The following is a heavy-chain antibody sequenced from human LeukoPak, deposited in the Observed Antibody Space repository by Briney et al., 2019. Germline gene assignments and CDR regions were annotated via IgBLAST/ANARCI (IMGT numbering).Heavy chain of an antibody. CDR2: IRNKVNGHTT. CDR3: ARSSTAVTPPSIDY. J-gene: IGHJ4*02. Sequence: PGGSLRLSCAASGFTFSDHYMDWVRQAPGKGLEWVGRIRNKVNGHTTEYAASVKGRVTISRDDSKNSLYLQMNSLKTEDTAVYYCARSSTAVTPPSIDYWGQGTLVTVSS. D-gene: IGHD4-23*01. V-gene: IGHV3-72*01. CDR1: GFTFSDHY.